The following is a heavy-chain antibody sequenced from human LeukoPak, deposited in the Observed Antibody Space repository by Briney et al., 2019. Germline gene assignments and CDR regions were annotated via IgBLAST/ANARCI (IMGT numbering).Heavy chain of an antibody. V-gene: IGHV4-31*03. CDR2: IYYSGST. J-gene: IGHJ3*02. CDR1: GGSISSGGYY. Sequence: SQTLSPTCTVSGGSISSGGYYWSWIRQHPGKGLEWIGYIYYSGSTYYNPSLKSRVTISVDTSKNQFSLKLSSVTAADTAVYYCASGVTTVNDAFDIWGQGTMVTVSS. CDR3: ASGVTTVNDAFDI. D-gene: IGHD4-17*01.